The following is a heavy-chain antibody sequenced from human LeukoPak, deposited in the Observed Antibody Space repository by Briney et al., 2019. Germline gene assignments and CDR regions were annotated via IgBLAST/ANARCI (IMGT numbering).Heavy chain of an antibody. CDR1: GFTFSNYE. Sequence: GGSLRLSCAASGFTFSNYEMNWVRQAPGKGLEWVSYIGISGNNMYYADSVKGRFTISRDNAKSSLYLQMNSLRAEDTAVYYCARVSNWAHYWGQGTLVTVSS. CDR3: ARVSNWAHY. V-gene: IGHV3-48*03. D-gene: IGHD7-27*01. CDR2: IGISGNNM. J-gene: IGHJ4*02.